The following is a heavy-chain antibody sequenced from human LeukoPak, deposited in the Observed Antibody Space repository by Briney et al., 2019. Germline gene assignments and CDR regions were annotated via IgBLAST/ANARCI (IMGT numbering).Heavy chain of an antibody. V-gene: IGHV3-30*04. D-gene: IGHD1-7*01. CDR3: ARWKSLKGTFDY. CDR1: GFTFSNYA. J-gene: IGHJ4*02. Sequence: GGSLRLSCAASGFTFSNYAMNWVRQAPGKGLEWVAVISYDGNKKYYADSVKGRFTISRDNSKNTLYLQMNSLRAEDTAVYYCARWKSLKGTFDYWGQGTLVTASS. CDR2: ISYDGNKK.